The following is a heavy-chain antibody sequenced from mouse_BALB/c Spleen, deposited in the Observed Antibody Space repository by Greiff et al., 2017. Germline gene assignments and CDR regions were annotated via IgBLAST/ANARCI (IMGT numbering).Heavy chain of an antibody. CDR1: GFNIKDTY. J-gene: IGHJ3*01. D-gene: IGHD1-1*01. Sequence: VQLQQSGAELVKPGASVKLSCTASGFNIKDTYMHWVKQRPEQGLEWIGRIDPANGNTKYDPKFQGKATITADTSSNTAYLQLSSLTSEDTAVYYCAIYYGSSSAWFAYWGQGTLVTVSA. CDR2: IDPANGNT. V-gene: IGHV14-3*02. CDR3: AIYYGSSSAWFAY.